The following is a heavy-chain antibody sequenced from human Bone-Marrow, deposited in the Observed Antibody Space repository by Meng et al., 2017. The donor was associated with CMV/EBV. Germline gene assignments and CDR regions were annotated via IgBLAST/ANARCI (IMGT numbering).Heavy chain of an antibody. J-gene: IGHJ5*01. D-gene: IGHD6-19*01. V-gene: IGHV4-59*01. CDR2: IDNSGNT. Sequence: SGGSISSYYWSWIRQSPGKGLEWIGYIDNSGNTNYNSSLKSRVTISVDTSKNQFSLKLSSLTAADTAVYYCARATYRSGWYVFGWFDSWGQGTLVTVSS. CDR1: GGSISSYY. CDR3: ARATYRSGWYVFGWFDS.